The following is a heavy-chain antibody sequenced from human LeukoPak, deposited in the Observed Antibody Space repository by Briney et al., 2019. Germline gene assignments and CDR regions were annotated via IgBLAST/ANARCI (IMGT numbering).Heavy chain of an antibody. CDR3: ARDYSSGWPNFDY. Sequence: ASVAVSCTASGYTFTSYGISWVRQAPGQGLEWMGWISTYNGNTNYAQKLQGRVTMTTDTSTSTAYMELRSLRSDDTAVYYCARDYSSGWPNFDYWGQGTLVTVSS. CDR1: GYTFTSYG. CDR2: ISTYNGNT. V-gene: IGHV1-18*01. D-gene: IGHD6-19*01. J-gene: IGHJ4*02.